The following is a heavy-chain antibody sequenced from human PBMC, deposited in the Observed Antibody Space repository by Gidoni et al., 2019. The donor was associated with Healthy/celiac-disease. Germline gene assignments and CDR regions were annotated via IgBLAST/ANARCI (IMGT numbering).Heavy chain of an antibody. Sequence: QVPLVESGGGVVQPGRSLSLSCAASGFPFSTYGLHWVRQAPGKGLEWVGVIAYDGSNKYYADSVKGRFTISRDNSKNTLYLQMNSLRAEDTAVYYCAKGPGSSGYYYGEYYFDYWGQGTLVTVSS. D-gene: IGHD3-22*01. CDR2: IAYDGSNK. J-gene: IGHJ4*02. V-gene: IGHV3-30*18. CDR1: GFPFSTYG. CDR3: AKGPGSSGYYYGEYYFDY.